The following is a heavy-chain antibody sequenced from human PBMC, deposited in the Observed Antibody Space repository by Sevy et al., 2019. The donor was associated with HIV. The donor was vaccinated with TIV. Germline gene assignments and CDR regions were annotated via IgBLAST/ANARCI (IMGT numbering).Heavy chain of an antibody. J-gene: IGHJ6*02. V-gene: IGHV3-30-3*01. CDR3: AREYSDGDKYDFFSGDYHSYYYGMDV. D-gene: IGHD3-22*01. Sequence: GGSLRLSCAASGFTITGKAVHWVRQAPGKGLEWVAVISYDGNNKNYADSVKGRVNISRDKSKDVVYLELNSLRAEDTAVDYFAREYSDGDKYDFFSGDYHSYYYGMDVWGQGTTVTVSS. CDR1: GFTITGKA. CDR2: ISYDGNNK.